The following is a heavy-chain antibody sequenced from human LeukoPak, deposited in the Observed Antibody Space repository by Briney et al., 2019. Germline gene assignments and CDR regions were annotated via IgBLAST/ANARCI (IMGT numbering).Heavy chain of an antibody. J-gene: IGHJ4*02. CDR3: AREGGSSGSLDY. CDR1: GFTFSSNY. D-gene: IGHD3-22*01. CDR2: IYSGGST. Sequence: PGGSLRLSCAASGFTFSSNYMSWVRQAPGKGPEWVSVIYSGGSTYYADSVKGRFTISRDNSKNTLYLQMNSLRAEDTAVYYCAREGGSSGSLDYWGQGTLVTVSS. V-gene: IGHV3-66*01.